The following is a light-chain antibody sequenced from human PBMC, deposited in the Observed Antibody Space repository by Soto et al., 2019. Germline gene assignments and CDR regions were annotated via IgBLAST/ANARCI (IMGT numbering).Light chain of an antibody. Sequence: DIQMTQSPYTLSASVGDRVTITCRASQSISSWLAWFQQKPGKAPKLLIYKASTLESGVPSRFSGSGSGTEFTLPISSLQHDDFATYYCQHYSSYPFTFGPGTKVDIK. CDR3: QHYSSYPFT. CDR1: QSISSW. J-gene: IGKJ3*01. V-gene: IGKV1-5*03. CDR2: KAS.